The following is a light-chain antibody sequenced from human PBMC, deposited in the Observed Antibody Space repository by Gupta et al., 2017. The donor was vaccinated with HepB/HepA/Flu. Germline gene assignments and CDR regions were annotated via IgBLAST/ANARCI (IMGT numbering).Light chain of an antibody. CDR2: RNN. J-gene: IGLJ3*02. Sequence: QSVLTQPPSASGTPGQRVTISCSGSSSNIGSKYVYWYQQLPGTAPKLLIYRNNQRPSGVPDRFAGSKSGTSASRAISGLRSEDEAEYYGAAWDDSLRAGVFGGGTKLTVL. CDR3: AAWDDSLRAGV. V-gene: IGLV1-47*01. CDR1: SSNIGSKY.